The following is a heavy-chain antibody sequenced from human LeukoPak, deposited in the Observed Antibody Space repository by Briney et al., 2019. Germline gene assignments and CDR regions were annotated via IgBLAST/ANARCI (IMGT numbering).Heavy chain of an antibody. CDR2: INHSGST. J-gene: IGHJ4*02. V-gene: IGHV4-34*01. CDR1: GGSFSGYY. CDR3: ARLKNGRNY. D-gene: IGHD2-8*01. Sequence: SETLSLTCAVYGGSFSGYYWSWIRQPPGKGLEWIGEINHSGSTNYNPSLKSRVTIPVDTSKNQFSLKLSSVTAADTAVYYCARLKNGRNYWGQGTLVTVSS.